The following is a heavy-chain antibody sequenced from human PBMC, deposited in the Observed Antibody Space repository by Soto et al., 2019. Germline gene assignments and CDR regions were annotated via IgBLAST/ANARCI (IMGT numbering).Heavy chain of an antibody. D-gene: IGHD6-13*01. V-gene: IGHV1-69*01. Sequence: WVKLSCKDGGGSCSSSSSSWVRQDTGRGLEWMGGIIPIFGTEDYAQQFQGRVTITADESTSTADYELRSLRTDADAVYYCGRIEAAGTHTTFFLDYYYYGMDVWGQGTTVTVSS. CDR2: IIPIFGTE. CDR1: GGSCSSSS. CDR3: GRIEAAGTHTTFFLDYYYYGMDV. J-gene: IGHJ6*02.